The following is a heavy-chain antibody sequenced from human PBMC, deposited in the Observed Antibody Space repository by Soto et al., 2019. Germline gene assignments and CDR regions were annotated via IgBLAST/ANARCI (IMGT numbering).Heavy chain of an antibody. CDR1: GYSFTSYD. CDR3: ARGFYFYLHNPGGN. J-gene: IGHJ4*02. CDR2: MKPNSGIT. V-gene: IGHV1-8*01. Sequence: QVQLVQSGAEVKKPGASVKVSCKASGYSFTSYDINWVRQAPGQGLEWMGWMKPNSGITGYAQKFRGRVTMTRDTSLNTAYMELSSLRSDDTAVYYCARGFYFYLHNPGGNWGQGTLVTVSS. D-gene: IGHD3-3*01.